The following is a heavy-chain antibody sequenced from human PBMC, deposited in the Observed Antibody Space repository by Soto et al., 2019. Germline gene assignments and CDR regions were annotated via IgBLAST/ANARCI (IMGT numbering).Heavy chain of an antibody. V-gene: IGHV3-72*01. CDR1: GFTFSDHF. J-gene: IGHJ4*02. CDR3: VRVLGSAAFHYYYDN. D-gene: IGHD3-16*01. CDR2: IRNKANGYTT. Sequence: GGSLRLSCAASGFTFSDHFMDWVRQAPGKGLEWVGRIRNKANGYTTEYAASVKGRFTISREESKNSLYLQMDSLKTDDTAVFYCVRVLGSAAFHYYYDNWGQETRVPVSS.